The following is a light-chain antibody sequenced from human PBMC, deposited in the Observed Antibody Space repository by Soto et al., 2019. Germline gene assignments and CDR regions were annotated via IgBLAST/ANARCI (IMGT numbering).Light chain of an antibody. CDR2: WAS. J-gene: IGKJ2*01. CDR1: QTVLYSANNKNY. CDR3: QQYYSTPYT. V-gene: IGKV4-1*01. Sequence: DIVMTQSPDSLAVSLGERATINCKSRQTVLYSANNKNYLAWYQQKPGQPPKLLINWASTRQSGVPDRFSGSGSGTDFTLTISSLQAEDVAVYYCQQYYSTPYTFGHGTKLEIK.